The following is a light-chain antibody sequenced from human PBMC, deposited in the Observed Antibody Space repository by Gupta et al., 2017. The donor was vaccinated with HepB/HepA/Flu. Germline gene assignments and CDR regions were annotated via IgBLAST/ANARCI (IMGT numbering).Light chain of an antibody. CDR3: RQDNSYPRT. CDR1: QGIGSD. CDR2: RAS. V-gene: IGKV1-17*01. J-gene: IGKJ1*01. Sequence: DIQMTQSPSSLSASVGDRVTITCRASQGIGSDLGWCQHKPGQAPKRLIYRASILLSGVPSRFSGSGFGTEFTLTISRLQPEDFATYYCRQDNSYPRTFGQGTKVEIK.